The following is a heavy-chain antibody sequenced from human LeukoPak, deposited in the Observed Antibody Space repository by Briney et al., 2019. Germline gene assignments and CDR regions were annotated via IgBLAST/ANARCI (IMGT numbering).Heavy chain of an antibody. CDR3: ARGEYYSDTSSYFDY. Sequence: GGSLRLSCAASGFTFSSYGMNWVRQVPGKGLEWVAVISYDGSNKYYADSVKGRFTISRDNSKNTLFVQMSSLRAEDTAVYYCARGEYYSDTSSYFDYWGQGTLVTVSS. D-gene: IGHD3-22*01. V-gene: IGHV3-30*03. CDR2: ISYDGSNK. CDR1: GFTFSSYG. J-gene: IGHJ4*02.